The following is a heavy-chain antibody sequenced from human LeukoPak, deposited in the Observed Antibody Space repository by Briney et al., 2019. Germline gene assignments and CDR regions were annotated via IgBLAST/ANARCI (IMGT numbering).Heavy chain of an antibody. CDR1: GFTFSSHA. Sequence: GGSLRLSCAASGFTFSSHALSWVRQTPGKGLEWVSSLSGSGYNTYYADSVKGRFTISRDNSKNTVYLQMNSLRAEDTAVYYCAKDPYGTRYFDYWGQGTLVTVSS. CDR2: LSGSGYNT. D-gene: IGHD2-2*01. J-gene: IGHJ4*02. V-gene: IGHV3-23*01. CDR3: AKDPYGTRYFDY.